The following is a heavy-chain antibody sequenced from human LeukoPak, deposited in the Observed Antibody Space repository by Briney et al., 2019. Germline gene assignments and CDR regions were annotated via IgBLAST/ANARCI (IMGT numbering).Heavy chain of an antibody. D-gene: IGHD5-18*01. CDR2: IYYSGST. J-gene: IGHJ3*02. CDR3: ARGVIQLSTDAFDI. Sequence: SETLSLTCTVFGGSINNYYWSWIRQPPGKGLEWIGYIYYSGSTNYNPSLKSRVTISVDTSKNQFSLKLSSVTAADTAVYYCARGVIQLSTDAFDIWGQGTMVTVSS. V-gene: IGHV4-59*01. CDR1: GGSINNYY.